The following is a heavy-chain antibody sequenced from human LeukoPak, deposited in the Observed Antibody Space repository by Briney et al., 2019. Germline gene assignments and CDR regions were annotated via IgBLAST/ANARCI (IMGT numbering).Heavy chain of an antibody. Sequence: GGSLRLSCAASGFTFSSYAMHWVRQAPGKGLEWVAVISYDGSNKYYADSVKGRFTISRDNAKNSLYLQMNSLRAEDTAVYYCARGGGRYFDYWGQGTLVTVSS. V-gene: IGHV3-30-3*01. J-gene: IGHJ4*02. CDR2: ISYDGSNK. CDR1: GFTFSSYA. CDR3: ARGGGRYFDY.